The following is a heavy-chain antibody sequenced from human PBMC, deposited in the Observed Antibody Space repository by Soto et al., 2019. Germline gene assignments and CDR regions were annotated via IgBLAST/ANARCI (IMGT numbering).Heavy chain of an antibody. V-gene: IGHV5-10-1*01. J-gene: IGHJ6*02. CDR3: ARHASAGHSSSVGRGYYYGLDV. CDR1: GYIFTSYW. Sequence: PGEALKISCNGSGYIFTSYWISWVRQMPGKGLEWTGRIDPSDSYTNYSPSFQGHVIISADTSISTAYLQCSSLKASDTAMYYFARHASAGHSSSVGRGYYYGLDVRGQGTKVTVS. D-gene: IGHD6-6*01. CDR2: IDPSDSYT.